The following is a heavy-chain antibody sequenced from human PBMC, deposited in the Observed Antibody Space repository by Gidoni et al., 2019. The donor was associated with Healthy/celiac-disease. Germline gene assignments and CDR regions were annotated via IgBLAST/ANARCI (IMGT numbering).Heavy chain of an antibody. V-gene: IGHV3-49*05. Sequence: EVQLVESGGGLVKPGRSLRLSCTASGFTFGDYAMSWCRQAPGKGLEWVGFIRSKAYGGTTEYAASVKGRFTISRDDSKSIAYLQMNSLKTEDTAVYYCTRDPDIVVVPAATARFDPWGQGTLVTVSS. CDR1: GFTFGDYA. J-gene: IGHJ5*02. CDR3: TRDPDIVVVPAATARFDP. CDR2: IRSKAYGGTT. D-gene: IGHD2-2*01.